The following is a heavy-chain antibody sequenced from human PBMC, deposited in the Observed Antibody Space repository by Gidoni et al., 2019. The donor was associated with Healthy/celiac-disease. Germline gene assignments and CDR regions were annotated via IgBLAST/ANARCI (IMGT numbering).Heavy chain of an antibody. CDR3: ASEYCSGGSCSHDAFDI. V-gene: IGHV4-34*01. Sequence: QVQLQQWGAGLLKPSETLSLTCAVYGGSFSGYYWSWIRQPPGKGLEWIGEINHSGSTNYNPSLKSRVTISVDTSKNQFSLKLSSVTAADTAVYYCASEYCSGGSCSHDAFDIWGQGTMVTVSS. CDR1: GGSFSGYY. CDR2: INHSGST. J-gene: IGHJ3*02. D-gene: IGHD2-15*01.